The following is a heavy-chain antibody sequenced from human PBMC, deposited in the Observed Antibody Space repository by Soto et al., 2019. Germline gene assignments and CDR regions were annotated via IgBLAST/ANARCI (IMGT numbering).Heavy chain of an antibody. CDR3: ATWHEREHAYDV. D-gene: IGHD1-1*01. Sequence: GGSLRLSCAASGLTVSGKKYVAWVRQAPGKGLEWVSALYDVDGSFYADSVKGRFTTSSDSSKTTVYLQMNGLRPDDTAVYYCATWHEREHAYDVWGQGTTVTVS. CDR1: GLTVSGKKY. V-gene: IGHV3-53*01. CDR2: LYDVDGS. J-gene: IGHJ3*01.